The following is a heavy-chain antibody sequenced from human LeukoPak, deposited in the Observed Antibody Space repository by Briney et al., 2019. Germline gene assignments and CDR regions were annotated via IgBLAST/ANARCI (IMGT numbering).Heavy chain of an antibody. D-gene: IGHD1-26*01. J-gene: IGHJ4*02. CDR1: GGSISSYY. CDR2: IYYSGST. CDR3: ASVSPGATVDY. V-gene: IGHV4-59*08. Sequence: PSETLSLTCTVSGGSISSYYWSWIRQPPGKGLEWIGYIYYSGSTNYNPSLKSRVTISVDTYKNQFSLKLSSVTAADTAVYYCASVSPGATVDYWGQGTLVTVPS.